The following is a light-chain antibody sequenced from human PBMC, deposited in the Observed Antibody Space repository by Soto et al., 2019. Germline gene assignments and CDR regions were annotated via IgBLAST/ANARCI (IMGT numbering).Light chain of an antibody. CDR1: SSDVGSYNL. CDR3: CSYGGFSTFVL. CDR2: EGS. J-gene: IGLJ2*01. Sequence: QSALSQPASVSGSPGQSITISCTGTSSDVGSYNLVSWYQHHPGKAPKLLIFEGSKRPSGVSYRFSGSKSGNTASLTISGFQAEDEADYHCCSYGGFSTFVLFGGGTKLTVL. V-gene: IGLV2-23*03.